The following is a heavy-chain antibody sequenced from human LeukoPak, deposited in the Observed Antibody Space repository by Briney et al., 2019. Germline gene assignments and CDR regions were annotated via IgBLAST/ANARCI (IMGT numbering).Heavy chain of an antibody. CDR1: GGSISGYY. CDR2: IYYSGST. D-gene: IGHD3-22*01. V-gene: IGHV4-59*08. J-gene: IGHJ4*02. CDR3: AKVSDKASSGYYWGFEY. Sequence: SETLSLTCTVSGGSISGYYWSWIRQPPGKGLECIGYIYYSGSTNYNPSLKSRVTISVDTSRNQFSLKLTSVTAADTAVYYCAKVSDKASSGYYWGFEYWGQGTLVTVSS.